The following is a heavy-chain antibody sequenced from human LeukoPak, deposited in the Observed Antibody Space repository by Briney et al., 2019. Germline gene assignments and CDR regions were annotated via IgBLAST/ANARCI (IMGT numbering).Heavy chain of an antibody. CDR2: IYYSGST. D-gene: IGHD1-20*01. CDR3: ARGTLNWKVFDY. V-gene: IGHV4-31*03. Sequence: PSETLSLTCTVSGGSISSGGYYWSWIRQHPGKGLEWIGYIYYSGSTYYNPSLKSRVIISVDTSKNQFSLKLSSVTAADTAVYYCARGTLNWKVFDYWGQGTLVTVSS. CDR1: GGSISSGGYY. J-gene: IGHJ4*02.